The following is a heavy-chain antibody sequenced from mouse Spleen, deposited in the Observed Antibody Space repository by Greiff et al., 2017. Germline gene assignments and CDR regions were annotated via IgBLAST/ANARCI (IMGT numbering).Heavy chain of an antibody. Sequence: VQRVESGPGLVQPSQSLSITCTVSGFSLTSYGVHWVRQSPGKGLEWLGVIWSGGSTDYNAAFISRLSISKDNSKSQVFFKMNSLQADDTAIYYCARNGYYRYDETWFAYWGQGTLVTVSA. CDR1: GFSLTSYG. J-gene: IGHJ3*01. CDR2: IWSGGST. CDR3: ARNGYYRYDETWFAY. D-gene: IGHD2-14*01. V-gene: IGHV2-2*01.